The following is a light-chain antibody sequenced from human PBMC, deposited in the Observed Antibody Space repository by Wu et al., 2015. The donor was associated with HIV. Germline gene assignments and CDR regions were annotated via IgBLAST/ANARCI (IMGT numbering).Light chain of an antibody. J-gene: IGKJ2*01. Sequence: DIQMTQSPPSLSASVGDRVTITCRASQKISTYLNWYQQKSGMAPRLLMHSANRLQGGVPTGFSGSGSGTEFTLTIYNLQPDDFATYFCQQSYGPFFTFGPGTKVDIK. CDR2: SAN. CDR3: QQSYGPFFT. V-gene: IGKV1-39*01. CDR1: QKISTY.